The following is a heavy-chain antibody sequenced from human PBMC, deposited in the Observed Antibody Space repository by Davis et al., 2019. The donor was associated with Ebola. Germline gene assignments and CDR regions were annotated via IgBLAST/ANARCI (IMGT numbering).Heavy chain of an antibody. Sequence: SQIHSLPRAISGDSVPSNSAAWNWIRQSPSRGLEWLGRTYYRSKWYNDYAVSVKSRITIKPDTSKNQFSLQLNSVTPEDTAVYYCAKDGGTALDYWGQGTLVTVSS. V-gene: IGHV6-1*01. CDR1: GDSVPSNSAA. D-gene: IGHD3-16*01. J-gene: IGHJ4*02. CDR3: AKDGGTALDY. CDR2: TYYRSKWYN.